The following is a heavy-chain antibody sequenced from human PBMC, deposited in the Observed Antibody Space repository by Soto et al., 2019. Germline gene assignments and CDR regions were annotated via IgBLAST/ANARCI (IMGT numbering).Heavy chain of an antibody. J-gene: IGHJ5*02. Sequence: PSETLSLTCTVSGGSISRYYWNWIRQPPGKGLEWIGYIYYSGSTNYNPSLESRVTILVDTSKNQFSLKLSSVTAADTAVYYCATGGASGSYYWFDPWGQGTLVTVSS. D-gene: IGHD1-26*01. CDR1: GGSISRYY. CDR3: ATGGASGSYYWFDP. CDR2: IYYSGST. V-gene: IGHV4-59*01.